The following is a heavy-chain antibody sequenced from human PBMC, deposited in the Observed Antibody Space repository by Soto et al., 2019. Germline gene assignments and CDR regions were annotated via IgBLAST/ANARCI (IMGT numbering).Heavy chain of an antibody. CDR3: ARSRLGYCSSTSCYKSAFDI. D-gene: IGHD2-2*02. CDR1: GGTFSSYA. CDR2: IIPILGIA. Sequence: ASVKVSCKASGGTFSSYAISWVRQAPGQGLEWMGGIIPILGIANYAQKFQGRVTITADKSTSTAYMELSSLRSEDTAVYYCARSRLGYCSSTSCYKSAFDIWGQGTMVTVSS. V-gene: IGHV1-69*10. J-gene: IGHJ3*02.